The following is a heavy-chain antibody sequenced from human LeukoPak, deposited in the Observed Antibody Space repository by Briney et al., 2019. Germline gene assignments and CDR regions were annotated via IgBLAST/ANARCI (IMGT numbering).Heavy chain of an antibody. D-gene: IGHD6-19*01. CDR2: IYHSGST. Sequence: SETLSLTCAVSGGSISSSNWWSWVRQPPGKGLEWSGEIYHSGSTNYNPSLKSRVTISVDKSKNQFSLKLSSVTAADTAVYYCAKGIAVAGTGDAFDIWGQGTMVTVSS. J-gene: IGHJ3*02. CDR1: GGSISSSNW. V-gene: IGHV4-4*02. CDR3: AKGIAVAGTGDAFDI.